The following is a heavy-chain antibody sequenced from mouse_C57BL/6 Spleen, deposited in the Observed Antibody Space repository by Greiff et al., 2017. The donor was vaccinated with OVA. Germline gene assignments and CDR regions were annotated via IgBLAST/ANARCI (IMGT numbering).Heavy chain of an antibody. J-gene: IGHJ2*01. Sequence: EVKVVESGGGLVKPGGSLKLSCAASGFTFSIYALSLFLPTPDTMLEWVATISDGGSYTYYPDNVKGRFTISRDNAKNNLYLQMSHLKSEDTAMYYCARDLGRLYYFDYWGQGTTLTVSS. CDR2: ISDGGSYT. CDR3: ARDLGRLYYFDY. D-gene: IGHD4-1*01. V-gene: IGHV5-4*01. CDR1: GFTFSIYA.